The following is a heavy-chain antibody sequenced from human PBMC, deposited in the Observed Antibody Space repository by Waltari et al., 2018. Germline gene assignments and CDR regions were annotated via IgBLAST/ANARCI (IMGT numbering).Heavy chain of an antibody. D-gene: IGHD5-12*01. J-gene: IGHJ3*01. CDR3: ARRGDGYNLGIDAFDF. V-gene: IGHV4-59*08. CDR1: GGSISRYY. CDR2: IFYSGST. Sequence: QVQLQESGPGLVKPSETLSLTCSVPGGSISRYYWTWIRQSPGKGLEWIGHIFYSGSTNYNPSLKSRVSMSVDTSKNQFSLKVNSVTAADTAVYFCARRGDGYNLGIDAFDFWGPGTMVTVSS.